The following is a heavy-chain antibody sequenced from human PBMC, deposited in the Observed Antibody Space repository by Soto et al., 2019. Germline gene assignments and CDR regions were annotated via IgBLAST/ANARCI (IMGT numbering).Heavy chain of an antibody. V-gene: IGHV1-69*06. CDR3: ARYDFWSGYAAMRYYYYYGMDV. CDR2: IIPIFGTA. D-gene: IGHD3-3*01. Sequence: GASVKVSCKASGGTFSSYAISWVRQAPGQGLEWMGGIIPIFGTANYAQKFQGRVTITADKSTSTAYMELSSLRSEDTAVYYCARYDFWSGYAAMRYYYYYGMDVWGQGTTVTVSS. CDR1: GGTFSSYA. J-gene: IGHJ6*02.